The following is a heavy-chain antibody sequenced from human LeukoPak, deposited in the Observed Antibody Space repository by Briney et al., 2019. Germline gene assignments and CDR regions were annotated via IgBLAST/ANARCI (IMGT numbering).Heavy chain of an antibody. CDR3: ARTPRGYCSSTSCNVGAFDI. D-gene: IGHD2-2*01. CDR1: GGSISSGGYY. V-gene: IGHV4-31*03. CDR2: IYYSGST. Sequence: SQTLSLTCTVSGGSISSGGYYWSWIRQHPGKGLEWIGYIYYSGSTYYNPSLKSRVTISVDTSKNQFSLKLSSVTAAATAVYYCARTPRGYCSSTSCNVGAFDIWGQGTMVTVSS. J-gene: IGHJ3*02.